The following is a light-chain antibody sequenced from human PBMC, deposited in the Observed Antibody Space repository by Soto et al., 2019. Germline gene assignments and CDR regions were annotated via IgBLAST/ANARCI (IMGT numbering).Light chain of an antibody. CDR1: QSISRY. CDR3: QKSYSTPPFT. CDR2: AAS. J-gene: IGKJ3*01. V-gene: IGKV1-39*01. Sequence: DIQMTQSPPSLSASVGDRVTITCRASQSISRYLHWYQQKPGKAPKLLIYAASSLQSGVPSRFSGSGSGTDFTLTISRLQPEAFATYYCQKSYSTPPFTFGPGAKVDIQ.